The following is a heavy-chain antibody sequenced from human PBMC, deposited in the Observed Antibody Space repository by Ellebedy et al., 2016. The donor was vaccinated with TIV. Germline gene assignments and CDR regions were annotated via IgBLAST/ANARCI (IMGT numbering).Heavy chain of an antibody. J-gene: IGHJ4*02. CDR2: INPNSGVT. Sequence: ASVKVSXXASGYTFTGHYMHWVRQAPGQGPEWVGCINPNSGVTAYPPKFQGRVTVTRDTSVSIVSMDLSSLRSDDTARYYCAREMLGDNKSFDYWGQGTLVTVSS. D-gene: IGHD1-26*01. CDR3: AREMLGDNKSFDY. V-gene: IGHV1-2*02. CDR1: GYTFTGHY.